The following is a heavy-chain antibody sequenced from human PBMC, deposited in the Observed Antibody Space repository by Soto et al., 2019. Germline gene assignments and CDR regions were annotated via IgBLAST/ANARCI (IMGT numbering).Heavy chain of an antibody. V-gene: IGHV1-3*01. Sequence: QVHLVQSGAEVKKPGASVKVSCKASGYTFINYAVHWVRQAPGQRLEWMGWINAGKGDIKFSQKFQGRVTFIRDASANTVYMELSSLRSEDTAVYYCARGAMEFDYWGQGTPVTVSS. J-gene: IGHJ4*02. D-gene: IGHD1-1*01. CDR2: INAGKGDI. CDR1: GYTFINYA. CDR3: ARGAMEFDY.